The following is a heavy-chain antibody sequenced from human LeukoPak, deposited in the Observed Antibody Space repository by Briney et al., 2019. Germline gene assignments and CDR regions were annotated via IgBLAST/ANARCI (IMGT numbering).Heavy chain of an antibody. Sequence: ASVKVSCKASGYIFTGYYLHWVRQAPGQGLEWMGWINPNSGGTNYAQKFQGRVTMTRDTSISTAYMELSRLRSDDTAVYYCANAHGTYYYDSSGRNWFDPWGQGTLVTVSS. V-gene: IGHV1-2*02. J-gene: IGHJ5*02. CDR2: INPNSGGT. CDR1: GYIFTGYY. CDR3: ANAHGTYYYDSSGRNWFDP. D-gene: IGHD3-22*01.